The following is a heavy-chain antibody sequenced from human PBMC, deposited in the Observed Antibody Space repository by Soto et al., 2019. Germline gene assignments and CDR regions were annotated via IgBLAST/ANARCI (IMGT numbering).Heavy chain of an antibody. V-gene: IGHV3-48*01. Sequence: VQLVESGGGLVQPGGSLRLSCAASGFTFSSYSMNWVRQAPGKGLEWVSYISSSSSTIYYADSVKGRFTISRDNAKNSLYLQMNSLRAEDTAVYYCARAEQQLPSWYFDLWGRGTLVTVSS. CDR2: ISSSSSTI. J-gene: IGHJ2*01. CDR3: ARAEQQLPSWYFDL. CDR1: GFTFSSYS. D-gene: IGHD6-13*01.